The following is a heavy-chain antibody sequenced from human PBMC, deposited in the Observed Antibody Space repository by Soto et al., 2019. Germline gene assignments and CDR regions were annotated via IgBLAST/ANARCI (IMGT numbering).Heavy chain of an antibody. CDR2: IKHSGST. CDR3: ARGPRIVLMVYAISSYFDY. Sequence: SETLSLTCAVYGGSFSGYYWSWIRQPPGKGLEWIGEIKHSGSTNYNPSLKSRVTISVDTSKNQFSLKLSSVTAADPAGYYCARGPRIVLMVYAISSYFDYWGQGTLVTVSS. J-gene: IGHJ4*02. V-gene: IGHV4-34*01. CDR1: GGSFSGYY. D-gene: IGHD2-8*01.